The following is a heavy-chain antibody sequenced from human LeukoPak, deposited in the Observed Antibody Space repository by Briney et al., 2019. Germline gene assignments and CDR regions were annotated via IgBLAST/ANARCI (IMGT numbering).Heavy chain of an antibody. V-gene: IGHV3-15*01. CDR1: GFPFRYAR. D-gene: IGHD2-15*01. J-gene: IGHJ4*02. CDR2: NKSKTDGGTT. Sequence: GSPRLPCAGSGFPFRYARMSRVRPAPGKGLEWVGRNKSKTDGGTTDYAAPVKGRFTLLRDDSENTVFLQMSSLTTEDTAVYYCTTGIQVVSSTKLSDYWGQGSLVTVSS. CDR3: TTGIQVVSSTKLSDY.